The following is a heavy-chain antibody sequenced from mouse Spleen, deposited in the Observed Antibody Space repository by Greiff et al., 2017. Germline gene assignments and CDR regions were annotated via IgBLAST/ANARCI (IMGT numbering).Heavy chain of an antibody. Sequence: VKLVESGPGLVQPSQSLSITCTVSGFSLTSYGVHWVRQSPGKGLEWLGVIWSGGSTDYNAAFISRLSISKDNSKSQVFFKMNSLQADDTAIYYCARKGDYGNYVDYAMDYWGQGTSVTVSS. CDR3: ARKGDYGNYVDYAMDY. CDR1: GFSLTSYG. D-gene: IGHD2-1*01. J-gene: IGHJ4*01. CDR2: IWSGGST. V-gene: IGHV2-2*01.